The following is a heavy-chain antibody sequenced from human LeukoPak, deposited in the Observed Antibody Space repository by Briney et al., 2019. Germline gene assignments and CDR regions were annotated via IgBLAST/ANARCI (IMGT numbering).Heavy chain of an antibody. CDR1: GYTFSDSY. D-gene: IGHD3-22*01. J-gene: IGHJ4*02. CDR2: NNPKSGGT. Sequence: ASVKVSCKTSGYTFSDSYIHWVRQAPGQGLEWMEWNNPKSGGTNFAQKFHGRVTMTSDTAVSTAYMELSSLTSDDPDVYFCARALVSSPYDSRRTIGPGGYFDNWGQGPLVTVSS. CDR3: ARALVSSPYDSRRTIGPGGYFDN. V-gene: IGHV1-2*02.